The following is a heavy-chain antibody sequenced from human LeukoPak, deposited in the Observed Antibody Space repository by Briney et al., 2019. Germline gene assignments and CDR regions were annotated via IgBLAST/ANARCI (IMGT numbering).Heavy chain of an antibody. D-gene: IGHD4-17*01. CDR2: IHIGGRT. CDR3: ARCLGGDYVSDTYWYFDL. J-gene: IGHJ2*01. CDR1: GFPVRSYY. V-gene: IGHV3-53*01. Sequence: GGCLRLSCAASGFPVRSYYMSWVRQAPGKGLEWVSVIHIGGRTYYADSVTGRFTISRDNSKNTLYLQMNSLRAEDTAVYYCARCLGGDYVSDTYWYFDLWGRGTLVTVSS.